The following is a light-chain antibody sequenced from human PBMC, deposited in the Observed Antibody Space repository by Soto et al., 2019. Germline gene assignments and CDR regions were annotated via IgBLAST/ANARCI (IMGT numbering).Light chain of an antibody. CDR2: AAS. CDR1: QGISGW. CDR3: QQATISQLT. Sequence: DIQXXXSPXXXSXXXGDXVTITCRASQGISGWLAWYQQKPGKAPKLLIYAASTLETGVPSRFSGGRSGTDFTLTINNLQPEDFATYYCQQATISQLTFGGGTKVEIK. V-gene: IGKV1-12*01. J-gene: IGKJ4*01.